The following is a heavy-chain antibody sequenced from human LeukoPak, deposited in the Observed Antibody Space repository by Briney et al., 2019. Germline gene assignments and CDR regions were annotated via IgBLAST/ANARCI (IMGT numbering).Heavy chain of an antibody. Sequence: SETLSLTCTVSGGSISSSSYYWGWIRQPPGKGLEWIGSIYYSGSTYYNPSLKSRVTISVDTSKNQFSLKLSSVTAADTAVYYCARVKGSTVTTRYPHDAFDIWGQGTMVTVSS. D-gene: IGHD4-17*01. V-gene: IGHV4-39*01. CDR1: GGSISSSSYY. CDR3: ARVKGSTVTTRYPHDAFDI. CDR2: IYYSGST. J-gene: IGHJ3*02.